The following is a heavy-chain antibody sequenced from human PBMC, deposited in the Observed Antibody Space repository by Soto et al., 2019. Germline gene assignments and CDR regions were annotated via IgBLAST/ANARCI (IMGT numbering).Heavy chain of an antibody. D-gene: IGHD4-4*01. Sequence: SETLSLTCTVSGGSISSYYWSWIRQPPGKGLEWIGYIYYSGSTNYNPSLKSRVTISVDTSKNQFSLKLSSVTAADTAVYYCAREDYSNWFDPWGQGTLVTVSS. CDR3: AREDYSNWFDP. CDR1: GGSISSYY. V-gene: IGHV4-59*12. J-gene: IGHJ5*02. CDR2: IYYSGST.